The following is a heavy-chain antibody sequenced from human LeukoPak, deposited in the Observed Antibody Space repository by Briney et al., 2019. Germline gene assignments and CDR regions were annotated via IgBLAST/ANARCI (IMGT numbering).Heavy chain of an antibody. CDR2: INPDGSTT. Sequence: PGGSLRLSCAASGFSFSSYWVHWVRQAPGRGLVWVSRINPDGSTTNYADSVKGRFTISRDNAKNSLYLQMNSLRAEDTALYYCAKDFGGWYLGYFQHWGQGTLVTVSS. CDR1: GFSFSSYW. V-gene: IGHV3-74*01. D-gene: IGHD6-19*01. CDR3: AKDFGGWYLGYFQH. J-gene: IGHJ1*01.